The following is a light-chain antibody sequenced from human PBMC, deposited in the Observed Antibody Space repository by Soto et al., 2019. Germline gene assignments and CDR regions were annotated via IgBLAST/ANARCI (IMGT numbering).Light chain of an antibody. V-gene: IGLV2-14*01. Sequence: QSALTQPASVSGSPGQSITISCTGTSSDVGGYNYVSWYQQHPGKAPKLMIYDVSNRPSGVSNRFSGSKSGNTASLTLSGLQAEDEADYCCSSYTSSTTLYVFGTGTKLTVL. J-gene: IGLJ1*01. CDR1: SSDVGGYNY. CDR2: DVS. CDR3: SSYTSSTTLYV.